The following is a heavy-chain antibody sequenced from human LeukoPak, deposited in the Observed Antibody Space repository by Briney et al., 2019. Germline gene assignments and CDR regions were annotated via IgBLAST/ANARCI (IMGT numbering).Heavy chain of an antibody. D-gene: IGHD5-18*01. J-gene: IGHJ6*03. Sequence: GGSLRLSCAASGFTVSSNYMSWVRQAPGKGLEWVAFIRYDGSDKYYADSVKGRFTISRDNSKNTLYLQMNSLRAEDTAVYYCAKDSGYSDYYMDVWGKGTTFIVSS. CDR1: GFTVSSNY. CDR3: AKDSGYSDYYMDV. V-gene: IGHV3-30*02. CDR2: IRYDGSDK.